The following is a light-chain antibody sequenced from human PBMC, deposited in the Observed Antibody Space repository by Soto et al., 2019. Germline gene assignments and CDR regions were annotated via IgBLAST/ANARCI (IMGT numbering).Light chain of an antibody. Sequence: QSVLTQPPSASGSPGQSVAISCTGTSSDVGGYKYVSWYQHHPGKAPKLIIYDVSERPSGVPDRFSGSKPGNTASLTVSGLQPEDEADYYCSAFAGNKAIFGGGTQLTVL. CDR1: SSDVGGYKY. CDR3: SAFAGNKAI. V-gene: IGLV2-8*01. CDR2: DVS. J-gene: IGLJ2*01.